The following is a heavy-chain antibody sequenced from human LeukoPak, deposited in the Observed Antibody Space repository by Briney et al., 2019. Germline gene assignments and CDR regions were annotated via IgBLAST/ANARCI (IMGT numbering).Heavy chain of an antibody. D-gene: IGHD2-15*01. CDR1: GGSFSGYY. V-gene: IGHV4-34*01. CDR2: VNHSGST. J-gene: IGHJ6*02. Sequence: PSETLSLTCAVYGGSFSGYYWSWIRQPPGKGLEWIGEVNHSGSTNYNPSLKSRVTISVDTSKNQFSLKLSSVTAADTAVYYCARAAQVVTAYYYYYYGMDVWGQGTTVTVSS. CDR3: ARAAQVVTAYYYYYYGMDV.